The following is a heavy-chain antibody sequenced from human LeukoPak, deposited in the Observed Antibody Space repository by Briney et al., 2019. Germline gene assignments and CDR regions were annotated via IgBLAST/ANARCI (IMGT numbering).Heavy chain of an antibody. D-gene: IGHD1-26*01. J-gene: IGHJ4*02. V-gene: IGHV4-59*01. CDR3: ARDRGSYYVDY. CDR2: IYYSGST. CDR1: GGSISSYY. Sequence: SETLSLTCTLAGGSISSYYWSWIRQPPGKGLEWIGYIYYSGSTNYNPSLKSRVTISVDTSKNQFSLKLSSVTAADTAVYYCARDRGSYYVDYWGQGTLVTVSS.